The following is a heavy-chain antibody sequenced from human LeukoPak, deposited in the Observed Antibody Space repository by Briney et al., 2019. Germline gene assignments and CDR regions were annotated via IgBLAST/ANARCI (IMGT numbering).Heavy chain of an antibody. J-gene: IGHJ4*02. CDR3: ARSFRDYYFDY. V-gene: IGHV3-7*01. Sequence: GGSLRLSCEASGFTFSSYWMSWVRQAPGKGLEWVANIKQDGSEKYYVDSVKGRFTISRDNAKNSLSLQMNSLRAEDTAVYYCARSFRDYYFDYWGRGTLFTVSS. D-gene: IGHD3/OR15-3a*01. CDR2: IKQDGSEK. CDR1: GFTFSSYW.